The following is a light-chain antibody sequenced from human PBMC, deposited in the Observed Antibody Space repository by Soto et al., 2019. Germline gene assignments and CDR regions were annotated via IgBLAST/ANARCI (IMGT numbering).Light chain of an antibody. CDR1: QSLNSA. CDR3: QQYNNWPPAT. V-gene: IGKV3-15*01. CDR2: GAS. Sequence: VSPGEIATLSCRSSQSLNSALAWYQQKPGQVPRLLIYGASSRATGLPARFSASGSGTEFTLTISSLQSEDFAVYYCQQYNNWPPATFGGGSKVDIK. J-gene: IGKJ4*01.